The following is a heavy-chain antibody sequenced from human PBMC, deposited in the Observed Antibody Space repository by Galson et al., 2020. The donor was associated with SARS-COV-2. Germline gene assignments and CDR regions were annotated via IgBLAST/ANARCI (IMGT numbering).Heavy chain of an antibody. Sequence: GGSLRLSCAASGFTFRSYAMSWVRQAPGKGLEWVSDISGSGGSTYYADSVKGRFTISRDNSKNTLYLQMNSLRAEDTAVYYCAKEWAGEPRITMIVVVITTFGTGFDYWGQGTLVTVSS. CDR1: GFTFRSYA. J-gene: IGHJ4*02. CDR2: ISGSGGST. D-gene: IGHD3-22*01. CDR3: AKEWAGEPRITMIVVVITTFGTGFDY. V-gene: IGHV3-23*01.